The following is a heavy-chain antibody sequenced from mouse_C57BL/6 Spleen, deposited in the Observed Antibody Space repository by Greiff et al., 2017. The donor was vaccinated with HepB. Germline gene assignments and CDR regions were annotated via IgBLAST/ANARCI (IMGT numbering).Heavy chain of an antibody. J-gene: IGHJ1*03. CDR2: IRSKSNNYAT. D-gene: IGHD2-5*01. Sequence: EADGGLVQPKGSLKLSCAASGFSFNTYAMNWVRQAPGKGLEWVARIRSKSNNYATYYADSVKDRFTISRDDSESMLYLQMNNLKTEDTAMYYCVRSNYGWYFDVWGTGTTVTVSS. CDR1: GFSFNTYA. CDR3: VRSNYGWYFDV. V-gene: IGHV10-1*01.